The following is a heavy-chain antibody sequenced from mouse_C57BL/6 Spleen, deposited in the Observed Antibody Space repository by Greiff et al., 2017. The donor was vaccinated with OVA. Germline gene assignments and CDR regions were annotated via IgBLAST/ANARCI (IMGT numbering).Heavy chain of an antibody. J-gene: IGHJ4*01. D-gene: IGHD2-4*01. Sequence: DVKLVESGGGLVKPGGSLKLSCAASGFTFSDYGMHWVRQAPEKGLEWVAYISSGSSTIYYADTVKGRFTISRDNAKNTLFLQMTSLRSEDTAMYYCARFSIYYDYEDAMDYWGQGTSVTVSS. CDR2: ISSGSSTI. CDR3: ARFSIYYDYEDAMDY. V-gene: IGHV5-17*01. CDR1: GFTFSDYG.